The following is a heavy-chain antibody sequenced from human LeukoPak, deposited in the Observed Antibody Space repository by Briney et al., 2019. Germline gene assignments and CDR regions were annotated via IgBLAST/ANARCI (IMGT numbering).Heavy chain of an antibody. Sequence: PSETLSLTCAVYGGSLSGYYWSWIRQPPGKGQEWIGEINHSGSTNYNPSLKSRVTISVDTSKNQFSLKLSSVTAADTAVYYCARGKWDFWSGYLFDYWGQGTLVNVSS. V-gene: IGHV4-34*01. CDR3: ARGKWDFWSGYLFDY. D-gene: IGHD3-3*01. J-gene: IGHJ4*02. CDR2: INHSGST. CDR1: GGSLSGYY.